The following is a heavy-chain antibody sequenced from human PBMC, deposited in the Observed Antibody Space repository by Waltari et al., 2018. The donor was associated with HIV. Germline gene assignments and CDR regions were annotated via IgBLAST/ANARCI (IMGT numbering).Heavy chain of an antibody. CDR1: GVSISSYNW. J-gene: IGHJ5*02. CDR2: MFPSGST. Sequence: QVQLQESGPGLVKPSETLSLTCAVSGVSISSYNWWSWVRQPPGKGREWIGEMFPSGSTNYNPSLKSRVTRSVDKSKNQFSLKLTSVTAADTAVYFCARVMSGDYGSSWFDPWGQGTLVTVSS. D-gene: IGHD2-21*02. CDR3: ARVMSGDYGSSWFDP. V-gene: IGHV4-4*02.